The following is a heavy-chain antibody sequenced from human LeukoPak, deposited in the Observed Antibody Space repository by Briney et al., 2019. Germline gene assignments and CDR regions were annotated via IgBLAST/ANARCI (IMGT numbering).Heavy chain of an antibody. CDR1: GFTVSSHY. V-gene: IGHV3-53*01. CDR3: TSVVFSSSGSHY. Sequence: GGSLRLSCAASGFTVSSHYMSWVRQAPGKGLEWVSVLYSGGNTYYADSVKGRFTISRDNSKNTLYLQVDSLRAEDTAVYYCTSVVFSSSGSHYWGQGTLVTVSS. D-gene: IGHD3-22*01. J-gene: IGHJ4*02. CDR2: LYSGGNT.